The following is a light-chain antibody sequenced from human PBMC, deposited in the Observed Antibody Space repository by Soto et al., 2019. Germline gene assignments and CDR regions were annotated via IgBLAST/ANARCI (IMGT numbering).Light chain of an antibody. CDR1: QSISDY. V-gene: IGKV1-39*01. CDR2: AAS. CDR3: QQSFNIPRT. Sequence: DIQMTQSPSSLSASVGDRVSITCRASQSISDYLNWYQHKAGEAPKLLIYAASTLQSGVPLRFNGSGSGTEFTLVISSLQPEDFGTFYCQQSFNIPRTFGQGTKVEIK. J-gene: IGKJ1*01.